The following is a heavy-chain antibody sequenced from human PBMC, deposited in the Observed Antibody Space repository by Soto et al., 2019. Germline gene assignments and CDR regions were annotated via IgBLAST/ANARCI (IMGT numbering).Heavy chain of an antibody. CDR2: ISGYNGQT. CDR3: ARDGRKQLWTGGLTAMDV. J-gene: IGHJ6*02. CDR1: AYSFDTYG. V-gene: IGHV1-18*04. Sequence: QVQLEQSGPEVKKPGASVKVSCKASAYSFDTYGVSWVRQAPGQGLEWMGWISGYNGQTNYAQKLRGRVTLTTDTSTSTAYMELRSLRSDDTAIYYCARDGRKQLWTGGLTAMDVWGQGTTVTVSS. D-gene: IGHD1-1*01.